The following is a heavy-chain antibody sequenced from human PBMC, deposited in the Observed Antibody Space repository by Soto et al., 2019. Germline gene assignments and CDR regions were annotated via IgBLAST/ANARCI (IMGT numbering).Heavy chain of an antibody. CDR2: IYSGGST. J-gene: IGHJ4*02. V-gene: IGHV3-66*01. D-gene: IGHD5-12*01. Sequence: EVQLVESGGGLVQPGGFLRLSCAASGFTVSSTYMSWVRQAPGKGLEWVSVIYSGGSTYYADSVKGRFTISRDNSKNMLYLQMNSLRAEDTAVYYCARDEAGALRFDYWGQGTLVTVSS. CDR3: ARDEAGALRFDY. CDR1: GFTVSSTY.